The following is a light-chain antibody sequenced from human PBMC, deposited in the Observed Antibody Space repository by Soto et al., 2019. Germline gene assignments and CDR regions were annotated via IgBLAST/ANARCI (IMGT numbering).Light chain of an antibody. Sequence: EFVLTQSPGTLSLSPGERATLSCRASQSVSSTFLAWYQQKPGQPPRLLIYGASTRGTGIPDRFSGSGSGTDFTLTISRLEPEDFAVYYCQHSGSSPPLTFGGGNKVEIK. CDR2: GAS. CDR1: QSVSSTF. J-gene: IGKJ4*01. V-gene: IGKV3-20*01. CDR3: QHSGSSPPLT.